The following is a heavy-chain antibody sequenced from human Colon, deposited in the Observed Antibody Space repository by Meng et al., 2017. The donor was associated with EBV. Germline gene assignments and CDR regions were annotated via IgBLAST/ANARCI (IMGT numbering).Heavy chain of an antibody. J-gene: IGHJ4*02. CDR2: IYYSGST. V-gene: IGHV4-30-4*01. D-gene: IGHD3-16*01. CDR3: ARERGRVTRDFDS. Sequence: VQQQDSGPVLVKPSQPRSLTCTVSVGSISSGDYYWSWIRQPPGKGLEWIGYIYYSGSTYYNPSLKSRVTISVDTSKNQFSLKLSSVTAADTAIYYCARERGRVTRDFDSWGQGALVTVSS. CDR1: VGSISSGDYY.